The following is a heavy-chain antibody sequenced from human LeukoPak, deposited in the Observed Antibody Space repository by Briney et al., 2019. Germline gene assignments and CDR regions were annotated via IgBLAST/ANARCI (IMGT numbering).Heavy chain of an antibody. CDR2: IYYSGST. CDR3: ARVGGYSGYDLDY. Sequence: SETLSLTCTVSGGSISSGGYYWSWIRQHPGKGLEWIGYIYYSGSTYYNPSLKSRVTISVDTSKNQFSLKLSSVTAADTAVYYCARVGGYSGYDLDYWGQGTLVTVSS. D-gene: IGHD5-12*01. CDR1: GGSISSGGYY. J-gene: IGHJ4*02. V-gene: IGHV4-31*03.